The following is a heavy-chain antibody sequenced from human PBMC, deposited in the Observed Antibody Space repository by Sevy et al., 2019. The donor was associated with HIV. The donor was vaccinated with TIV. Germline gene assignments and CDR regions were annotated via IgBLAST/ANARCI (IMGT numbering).Heavy chain of an antibody. J-gene: IGHJ4*02. CDR3: AKGALLLWGG. Sequence: GGSLRLSCAASGFTFSTNAMTWVRQAPGKGLEWVSTITAIGSTYYTASAKCRFTTSRDNYKNTLNLQMNSLGADETAVYYCAKGALLLWGGGGQGTLVTVSS. CDR1: GFTFSTNA. V-gene: IGHV3-23*01. D-gene: IGHD3-10*01. CDR2: ITAIGST.